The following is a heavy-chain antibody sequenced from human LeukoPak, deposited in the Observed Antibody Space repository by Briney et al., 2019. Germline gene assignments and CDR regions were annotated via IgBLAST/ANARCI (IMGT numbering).Heavy chain of an antibody. CDR1: GFPFNIYA. Sequence: PGGSLRLSCAASGFPFNIYAMSWVRQAPGKGLEWVSAITRSGDSTYYADSVKGRFTISRDNSKNTLYLQMNSLRADDTAVYYCVRDVNWNDGNYWGQGTLVTVSS. CDR3: VRDVNWNDGNY. J-gene: IGHJ4*02. V-gene: IGHV3-23*01. D-gene: IGHD1-20*01. CDR2: ITRSGDST.